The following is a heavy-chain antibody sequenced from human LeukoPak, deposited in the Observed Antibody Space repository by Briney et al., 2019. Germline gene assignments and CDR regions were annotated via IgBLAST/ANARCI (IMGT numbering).Heavy chain of an antibody. CDR1: GFTFSDVW. J-gene: IGHJ4*02. CDR3: TAYCTGCAFYSRRGYYFDY. D-gene: IGHD2-8*02. CDR2: IKSKRDGGTT. V-gene: IGHV3-15*01. Sequence: PGGSLRLSCAGSGFTFSDVWLSWVRQAPGKGLEWVSRIKSKRDGGTTDYAAPVKGRFTISRDDSTNTLYLQLNSLKIEDTAVYYCTAYCTGCAFYSRRGYYFDYWGQGTLLTVAS.